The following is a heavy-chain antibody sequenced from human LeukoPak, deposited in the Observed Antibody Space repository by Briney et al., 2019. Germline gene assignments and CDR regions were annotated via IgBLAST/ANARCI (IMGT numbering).Heavy chain of an antibody. CDR2: IIPMSGIV. Sequence: SVKVSCKASGGTFSSFAISWVRQAPGQGLECMGGIIPMSGIVNYAQKFQGRVTITADKSTSTAYMELSSLRSEDTAVYYCARDANYDFWSGYYAFDYWGQGTLVTVSS. J-gene: IGHJ4*02. V-gene: IGHV1-69*10. CDR1: GGTFSSFA. D-gene: IGHD3-3*01. CDR3: ARDANYDFWSGYYAFDY.